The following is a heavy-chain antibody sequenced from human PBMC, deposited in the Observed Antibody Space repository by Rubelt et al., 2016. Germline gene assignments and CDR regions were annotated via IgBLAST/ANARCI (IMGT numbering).Heavy chain of an antibody. V-gene: IGHV3-66*01. CDR2: IYSGGST. D-gene: IGHD3-3*01. Sequence: EWVSVIYSGGSTYYADSVKGRFTISRDNSKNTLYLQMNSLRAEDTAVYYCARGRPTIFGVVRARWWFDPWGQGTLVTVSS. J-gene: IGHJ5*02. CDR3: ARGRPTIFGVVRARWWFDP.